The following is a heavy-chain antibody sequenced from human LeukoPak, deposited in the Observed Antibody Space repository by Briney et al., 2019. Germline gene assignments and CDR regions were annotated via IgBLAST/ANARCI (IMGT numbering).Heavy chain of an antibody. D-gene: IGHD6-19*01. Sequence: GGSLRLSCAVSGFTFRTSGMHWVRQAPGKGLEWVAFIQYHGRDKYYADSVKGRFTISRDNSKNTLYMEVNSLRADDTAVYYCARDGGRTVAGTFDTWGQGTLVTVSS. V-gene: IGHV3-30*02. J-gene: IGHJ5*02. CDR1: GFTFRTSG. CDR2: IQYHGRDK. CDR3: ARDGGRTVAGTFDT.